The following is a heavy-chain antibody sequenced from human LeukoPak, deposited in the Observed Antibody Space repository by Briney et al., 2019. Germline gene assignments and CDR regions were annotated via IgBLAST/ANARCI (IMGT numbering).Heavy chain of an antibody. V-gene: IGHV3-21*01. Sequence: KPGGSLRLSCAASGFTFSSYSMNWVRQAPGKGLEWVSSISSSSSYIYYADSVKGRFTISRDNAKNSLYLQMNSLKAEDTAVYYCARASPPQEVVVVPAAMYPGEHWGQGTLVTVSS. J-gene: IGHJ1*01. CDR3: ARASPPQEVVVVPAAMYPGEH. CDR1: GFTFSSYS. D-gene: IGHD2-2*01. CDR2: ISSSSSYI.